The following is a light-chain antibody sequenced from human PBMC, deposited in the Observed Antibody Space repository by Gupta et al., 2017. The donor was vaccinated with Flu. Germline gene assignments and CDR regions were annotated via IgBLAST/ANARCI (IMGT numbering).Light chain of an antibody. V-gene: IGKV3-11*01. Sequence: PAILSLSPGDSATLSCRASQSVGSFLAWYQQRPGQSPRLLIYDADKRATGVPDRFSGSGSGTDFTLSINILEPDDFAVYYCQQRTKWRLTFGGGTKV. CDR2: DAD. CDR1: QSVGSF. CDR3: QQRTKWRLT. J-gene: IGKJ4*01.